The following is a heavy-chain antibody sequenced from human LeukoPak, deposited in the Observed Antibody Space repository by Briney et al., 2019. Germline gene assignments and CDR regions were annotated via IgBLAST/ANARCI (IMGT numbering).Heavy chain of an antibody. CDR1: GGTFSSYA. CDR2: INPSGGST. CDR3: ARDRGYSSGWYYFDY. Sequence: ASVKVSCKASGGTFSSYAISWVRQAPGQGLEWMGIINPSGGSTSYAQKFQGRVTMTRDTSTSTVYMELSSLRSEDTAVYYCARDRGYSSGWYYFDYWGQGTLVTVSS. J-gene: IGHJ4*02. V-gene: IGHV1-46*01. D-gene: IGHD6-19*01.